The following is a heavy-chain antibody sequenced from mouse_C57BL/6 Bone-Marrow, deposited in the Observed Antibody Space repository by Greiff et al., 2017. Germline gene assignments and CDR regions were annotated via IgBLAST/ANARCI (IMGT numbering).Heavy chain of an antibody. CDR2: IDPSDSYT. V-gene: IGHV1-59*01. CDR1: GYTFTSYW. J-gene: IGHJ3*01. Sequence: QVQLQQPGAELVRPGTSVKLSCKASGYTFTSYWMHWVKQRPGQGLEWIGVIDPSDSYTNYNQKFKGKATLTVDTSSSTAYMQLSSLTSEDSAVYYFARERDEFAYWGQGTLVTVSA. CDR3: ARERDEFAY.